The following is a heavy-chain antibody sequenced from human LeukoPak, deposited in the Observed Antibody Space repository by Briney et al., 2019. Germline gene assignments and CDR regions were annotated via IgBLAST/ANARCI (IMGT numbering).Heavy chain of an antibody. CDR2: IYTSGST. V-gene: IGHV4-61*02. J-gene: IGHJ4*02. CDR3: ARQLHSSWYGYYFDY. D-gene: IGHD6-13*01. CDR1: GGSISSGSYY. Sequence: SQTLSLTCTVSGGSISSGSYYWSWIRQPAGKGLEWIGRIYTSGSTNYNPSLKSRVTISVDTSKNQFSLKLSSVTAADTAVYYCARQLHSSWYGYYFDYWGQGTLVTVSS.